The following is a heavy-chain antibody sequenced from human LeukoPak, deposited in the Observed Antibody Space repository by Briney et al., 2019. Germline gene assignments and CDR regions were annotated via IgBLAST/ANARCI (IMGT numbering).Heavy chain of an antibody. CDR1: GFTFSSYT. CDR2: ISYDGSNK. J-gene: IGHJ6*03. Sequence: PGGSLRLSCAASGFTFSSYTMHWVRQAPGKGLEWVAVISYDGSNKYYADSVKGRFTISRDNSKNTLYLQMNSLRAEDTAVYYCAREPLAAAGIYYYYYMDVWGKGTTVTVSS. V-gene: IGHV3-30*04. D-gene: IGHD6-13*01. CDR3: AREPLAAAGIYYYYYMDV.